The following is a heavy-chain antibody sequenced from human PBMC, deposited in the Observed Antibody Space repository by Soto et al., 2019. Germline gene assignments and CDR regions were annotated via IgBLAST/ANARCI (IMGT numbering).Heavy chain of an antibody. J-gene: IGHJ2*01. D-gene: IGHD5-18*01. CDR3: AREGGYSYGYGPFDL. CDR2: IYYSGST. CDR1: GGSISSYY. V-gene: IGHV4-59*12. Sequence: PSETLSLTCTVSGGSISSYYWSWIRQPPGKGLEWIGYIYYSGSTNYNPSLKSRVTISVDTSKNQFSLKLSSVTAADTAVYYCAREGGYSYGYGPFDLWGRGTLVTVSS.